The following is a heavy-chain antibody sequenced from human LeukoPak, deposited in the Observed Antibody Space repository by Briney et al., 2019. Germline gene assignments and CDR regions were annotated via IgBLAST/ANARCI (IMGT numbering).Heavy chain of an antibody. CDR1: GLTFSSYW. D-gene: IGHD3-22*01. V-gene: IGHV3-74*01. CDR2: INHDGSST. J-gene: IGHJ4*02. CDR3: ARGGTYNYDSSGYSYYFDY. Sequence: GGSLRLSCAASGLTFSSYWMHWVRQAPGKGLVWVSRINHDGSSTTYADSVKGRFTISRDNAKNTLYLQMNSLRAEDTAVYYCARGGTYNYDSSGYSYYFDYWGQGTLVTVCS.